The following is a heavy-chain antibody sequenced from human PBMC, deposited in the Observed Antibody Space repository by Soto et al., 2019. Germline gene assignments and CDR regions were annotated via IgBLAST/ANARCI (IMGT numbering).Heavy chain of an antibody. J-gene: IGHJ4*02. D-gene: IGHD3-10*01. CDR1: GYTLTEFF. V-gene: IGHV1-24*01. CDR3: ATDNRRTMVRGVIYYFDY. Sequence: ASVKVSCKVSGYTLTEFFMHWVRQAPGKGLEWMGGFDPEDGETIYAQKFQGRVTMTEDTSTDTAYMELSSLRSEDTAVYYCATDNRRTMVRGVIYYFDYWGQGTLVTVPQ. CDR2: FDPEDGET.